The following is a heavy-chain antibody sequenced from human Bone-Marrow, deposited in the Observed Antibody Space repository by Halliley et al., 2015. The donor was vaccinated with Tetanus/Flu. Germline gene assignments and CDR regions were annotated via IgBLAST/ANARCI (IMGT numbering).Heavy chain of an antibody. CDR2: INYSGST. V-gene: IGHV4-59*09. D-gene: IGHD2-15*01. Sequence: WIGSINYSGSTNYNASLKSRLSISIDTSKNQFSLKLTSVTAADTAIYYCARGIGYYFDQWGQGILVTASS. CDR3: ARGIGYYFDQ. J-gene: IGHJ4*02.